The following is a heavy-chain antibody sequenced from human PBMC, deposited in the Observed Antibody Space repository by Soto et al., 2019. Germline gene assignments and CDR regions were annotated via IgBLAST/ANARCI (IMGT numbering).Heavy chain of an antibody. CDR3: ARGDSDLAVSEAAY. J-gene: IGHJ1*01. CDR2: IYFSGVA. V-gene: IGHV4-59*01. D-gene: IGHD2-15*01. Sequence: PLEILCVRWTVAGAYIIDSCWSWIRQPPEKGLEWIGYIYFSGVATYNPSLKSRATMSRDTSKNEFSLKLTSVTAADTAIYYCARGDSDLAVSEAAYWGQGTLVTVSS. CDR1: GAYIIDSC.